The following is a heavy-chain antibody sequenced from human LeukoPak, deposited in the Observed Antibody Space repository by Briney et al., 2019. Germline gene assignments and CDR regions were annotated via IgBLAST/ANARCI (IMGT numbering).Heavy chain of an antibody. CDR1: GFTFTFYA. V-gene: IGHV3-23*01. Sequence: GGSLRLSCEASGFTFTFYAMHWVRQAPGKGLEWVSSISASGSGTFYTDSMDGRFTISRDNAKKTFFLQMKNLRPGDTALYYCAKGRDTSGPQNFDFWGQGTLVTVSS. J-gene: IGHJ4*02. D-gene: IGHD6-19*01. CDR2: ISASGSGT. CDR3: AKGRDTSGPQNFDF.